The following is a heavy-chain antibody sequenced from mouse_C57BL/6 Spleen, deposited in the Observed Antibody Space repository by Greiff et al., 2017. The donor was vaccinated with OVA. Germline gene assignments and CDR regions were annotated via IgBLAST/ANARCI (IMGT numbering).Heavy chain of an antibody. CDR3: VYDGYYENY. D-gene: IGHD2-3*01. CDR2: IRSKSNNYAT. CDR1: GFSFNTYA. J-gene: IGHJ2*01. V-gene: IGHV10-1*01. Sequence: EVKLMESGGGLVQPKGSLKLSCAASGFSFNTYAMNWVRQAPGKGLEWVARIRSKSNNYATYYADSVKDRFTISRDDSESMLYLQMNNLKTEDTAMYYCVYDGYYENYWGQGTTLTVSS.